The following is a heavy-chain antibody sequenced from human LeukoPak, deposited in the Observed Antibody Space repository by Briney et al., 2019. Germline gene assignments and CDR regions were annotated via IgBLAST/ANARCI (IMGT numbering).Heavy chain of an antibody. CDR3: VRAGDPRRGTIIDY. D-gene: IGHD1-1*01. CDR2: IYYNGNT. J-gene: IGHJ4*02. CDR1: GDSITSYY. V-gene: IGHV4-59*01. Sequence: PSETLSLTCTVSGDSITSYYWSWIRQPPGKGLEWIGYIYYNGNTNYRPSLNYNPSLESRVTISVDTSKNQLSLKLSSVTAADTAVYYCVRAGDPRRGTIIDYWGQGTLVTVSS.